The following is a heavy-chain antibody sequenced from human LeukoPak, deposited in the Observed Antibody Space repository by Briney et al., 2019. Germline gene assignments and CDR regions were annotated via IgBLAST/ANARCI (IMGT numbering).Heavy chain of an antibody. J-gene: IGHJ6*03. D-gene: IGHD2-15*01. CDR2: TIPMFGSA. Sequence: ASVKVSCKASSDTFDSYSISWVRQAPGQGLEWMGGTIPMFGSANYAQKLQGRVTITTDQSTTTAYMELSSLSPEDTAVYYCARVGRSRGSLPNSYYYMDVWGKGTTVTVSS. CDR3: ARVGRSRGSLPNSYYYMDV. V-gene: IGHV1-69*05. CDR1: SDTFDSYS.